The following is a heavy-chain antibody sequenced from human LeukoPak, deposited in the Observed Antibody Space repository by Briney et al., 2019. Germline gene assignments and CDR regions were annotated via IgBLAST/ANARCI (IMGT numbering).Heavy chain of an antibody. Sequence: GGSLRLSCAAPGFTFSSYWMHWVRHAPGKGLVWVSRIKSDGSSTNYADSVKGRFTISRDNAKNTLYLQMNSLRAEDTAVYYCARSYKADYWGQGTLVTVSS. D-gene: IGHD2-2*02. V-gene: IGHV3-74*01. CDR2: IKSDGSST. J-gene: IGHJ4*02. CDR1: GFTFSSYW. CDR3: ARSYKADY.